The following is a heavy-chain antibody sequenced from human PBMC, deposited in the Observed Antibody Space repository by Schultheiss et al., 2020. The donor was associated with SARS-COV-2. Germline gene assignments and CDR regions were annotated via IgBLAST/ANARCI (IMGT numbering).Heavy chain of an antibody. D-gene: IGHD3-9*01. J-gene: IGHJ4*02. CDR3: ARDLGGSLTGYYNPSDY. Sequence: ASVKVSCKASGYTFTRYGISWVRQAPGQGLEWMGWISAYNGNTNYAQKLQGRVTMTTDTSTSTAYMELRSLRSDDTAVYYCARDLGGSLTGYYNPSDYWGQGTLVTVSS. CDR2: ISAYNGNT. CDR1: GYTFTRYG. V-gene: IGHV1-18*01.